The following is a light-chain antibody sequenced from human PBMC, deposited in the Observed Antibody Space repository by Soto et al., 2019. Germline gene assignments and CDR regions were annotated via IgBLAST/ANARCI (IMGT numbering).Light chain of an antibody. CDR2: DAS. CDR1: QSVSSY. J-gene: IGKJ5*01. CDR3: QQRSNWHPIT. Sequence: TQSPDTLSLSPGERATLSCRASQSVSSYLAWYQHKPGQAPRLLIYDASNRATGIPARFSGSGSATDFTLTISSLEPEDFAAYYCQQRSNWHPITFGHGTRLEIK. V-gene: IGKV3-11*01.